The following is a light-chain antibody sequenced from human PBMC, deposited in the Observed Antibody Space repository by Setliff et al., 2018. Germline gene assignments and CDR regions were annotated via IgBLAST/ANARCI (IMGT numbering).Light chain of an antibody. CDR1: ALPKQY. J-gene: IGLJ1*01. V-gene: IGLV3-25*03. Sequence: ELTQPPSVSVSPGQTARITCSGDALPKQYAYWYQQKPGQAPVLVIYKDTERPSGIPDRFSGSTSGTTVTLTISGVQAEDEADYYCQSADSSGSYRVFGTGTKVTVL. CDR2: KDT. CDR3: QSADSSGSYRV.